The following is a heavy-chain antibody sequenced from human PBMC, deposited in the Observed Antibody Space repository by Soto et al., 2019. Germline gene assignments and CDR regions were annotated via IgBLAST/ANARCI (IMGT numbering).Heavy chain of an antibody. D-gene: IGHD5-12*01. Sequence: ASVKVSCKASGYTFTSYDINWVRQATGQRLEWMGWINAGNGNTKYSQKFQGRVTITRDTSASTAYMELSSLRSEDTAVYYCAHSGYVNYYYYYGMDVWGQGTTVTVSS. V-gene: IGHV1-3*01. CDR3: AHSGYVNYYYYYGMDV. J-gene: IGHJ6*02. CDR1: GYTFTSYD. CDR2: INAGNGNT.